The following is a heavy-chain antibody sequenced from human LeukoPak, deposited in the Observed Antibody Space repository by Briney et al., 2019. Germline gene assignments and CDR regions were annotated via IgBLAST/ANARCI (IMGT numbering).Heavy chain of an antibody. CDR2: VKQDGSEK. V-gene: IGHV3-7*01. D-gene: IGHD3-10*01. Sequence: GGSLRLSCAASGFTFSSYWMSWVRQAPGKGLEWVANVKQDGSEKYYVDSVKGRFTISRDNAKNSLYLQMNSLRAEDTAVYYCAGIHGSGSHEVSPYYYYGMDVWGQGTTVTVS. J-gene: IGHJ6*02. CDR3: AGIHGSGSHEVSPYYYYGMDV. CDR1: GFTFSSYW.